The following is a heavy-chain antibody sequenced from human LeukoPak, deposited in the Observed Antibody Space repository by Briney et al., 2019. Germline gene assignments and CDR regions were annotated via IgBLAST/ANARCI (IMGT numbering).Heavy chain of an antibody. J-gene: IGHJ3*02. V-gene: IGHV3-7*01. CDR1: GFRFSSYW. D-gene: IGHD4-17*01. CDR3: ARDRADYVGAFDI. Sequence: GGSLRLPCAASGFRFSSYWMSWVRQAPGKGLAWVANINQDGSEKYHVDSVKGRLTISRDNANNSLYLQMNSLRAEDTAVYYCARDRADYVGAFDIWGQGTMVTVSS. CDR2: INQDGSEK.